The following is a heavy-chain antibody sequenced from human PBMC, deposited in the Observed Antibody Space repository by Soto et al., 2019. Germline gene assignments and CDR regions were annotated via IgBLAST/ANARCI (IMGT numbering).Heavy chain of an antibody. D-gene: IGHD6-19*01. Sequence: GGTLTLSCVASGFSLASCPINWVCNTQEKGLEWMSYSSHRGDNIYYADPVEGRFTITRDNATNSLSLHMRSLRDEDSALYYCAKGPHTNVGWPYYFESWGQGVPVTVSS. CDR2: SSHRGDNI. CDR3: AKGPHTNVGWPYYFES. V-gene: IGHV3-48*02. J-gene: IGHJ4*02. CDR1: GFSLASCP.